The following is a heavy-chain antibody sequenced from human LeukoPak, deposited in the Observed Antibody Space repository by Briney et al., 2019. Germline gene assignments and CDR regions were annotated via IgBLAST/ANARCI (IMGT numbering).Heavy chain of an antibody. V-gene: IGHV3-48*03. J-gene: IGHJ6*02. CDR2: ISSSGSTI. D-gene: IGHD2-2*01. Sequence: GGSLRLSCAASGFTFSSYEMNWVRQAPGKGLEWISYISSSGSTIYYADSVKGRFTISRDNAKNSLYLQMNSLRVEDTAVYYCARVLVVVVPAAIIPHDGMDVWGQGTTVTVSS. CDR3: ARVLVVVVPAAIIPHDGMDV. CDR1: GFTFSSYE.